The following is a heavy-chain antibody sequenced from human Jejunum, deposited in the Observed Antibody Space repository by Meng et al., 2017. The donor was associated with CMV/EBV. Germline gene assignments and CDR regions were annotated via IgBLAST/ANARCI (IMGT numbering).Heavy chain of an antibody. CDR3: ARGGIITHGFDM. Sequence: ISKYYGSWIRQPTGKGLEWIGYFYYSGDTDYNPSLRSRVTILGDTSKSQFSLKLSSVTAADTAVYYCARGGIITHGFDMWGQGTMVTVSS. D-gene: IGHD3-10*01. J-gene: IGHJ3*02. CDR2: FYYSGDT. CDR1: ISKYY. V-gene: IGHV4-59*01.